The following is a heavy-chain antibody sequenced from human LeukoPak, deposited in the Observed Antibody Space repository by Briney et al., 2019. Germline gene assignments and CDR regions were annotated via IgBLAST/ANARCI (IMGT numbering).Heavy chain of an antibody. CDR3: ATSIAVAGTGFDY. V-gene: IGHV4-4*02. Sequence: SGTLSLTCAVSGGSISSSIWWSWVRQPPGKGLEWIGEIYHSGSTNYNPSLESRVTISVDKSENQFSLKLSSVTAADTAVYYCATSIAVAGTGFDYWGQGTLVTVSS. CDR2: IYHSGST. D-gene: IGHD6-19*01. J-gene: IGHJ4*02. CDR1: GGSISSSIW.